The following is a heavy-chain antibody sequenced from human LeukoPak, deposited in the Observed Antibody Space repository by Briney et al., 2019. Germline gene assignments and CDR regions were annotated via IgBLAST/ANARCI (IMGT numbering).Heavy chain of an antibody. D-gene: IGHD4-23*01. V-gene: IGHV3-74*01. Sequence: GGSLRLSCAGSGITFSSYWMHWVRQAPGKGLVWVSRINSDGRSTNYADSVKGRFTISRDNAKNTLYLQMNSLRAEDTAVYYCARSAYPGNSVVEDWGRGTLVTVSS. CDR3: ARSAYPGNSVVED. CDR2: INSDGRST. J-gene: IGHJ4*02. CDR1: GITFSSYW.